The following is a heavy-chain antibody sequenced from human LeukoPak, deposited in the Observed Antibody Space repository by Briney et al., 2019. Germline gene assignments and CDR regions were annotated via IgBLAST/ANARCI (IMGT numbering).Heavy chain of an antibody. J-gene: IGHJ4*02. V-gene: IGHV1-69*04. Sequence: ASVKVSCKASGGTFSSYAISWVRQAPGQGLEWMGRIIPILGIANYAQKFQGRVTITADKSTSTAYMELSSLRSEDTAVYYCARGLRGDGYTQDLDYWGQGTLVTVSS. CDR2: IIPILGIA. CDR3: ARGLRGDGYTQDLDY. CDR1: GGTFSSYA. D-gene: IGHD5-24*01.